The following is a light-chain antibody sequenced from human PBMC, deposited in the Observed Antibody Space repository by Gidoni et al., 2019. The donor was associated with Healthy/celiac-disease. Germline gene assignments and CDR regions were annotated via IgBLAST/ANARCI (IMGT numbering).Light chain of an antibody. CDR1: SSNIGAGYD. V-gene: IGLV1-40*01. CDR2: GNS. Sequence: LSCTGSSSNIGAGYDVHWYQQLPGTAPKLLIYGNSNRPSGVPDRFSGSKSGTSASLAITGLQAEDEADYYCQSYDSSLSALYVFGTGTKVTVL. J-gene: IGLJ1*01. CDR3: QSYDSSLSALYV.